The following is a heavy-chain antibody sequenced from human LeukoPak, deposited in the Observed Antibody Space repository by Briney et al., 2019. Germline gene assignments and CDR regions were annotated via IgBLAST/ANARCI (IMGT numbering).Heavy chain of an antibody. CDR3: ATCTGYSSF. CDR1: GFTFSSYS. CDR2: ISGSGGST. D-gene: IGHD6-13*01. J-gene: IGHJ4*02. V-gene: IGHV3-23*01. Sequence: GGSLRLSCAASGFTFSSYSVNWVRQAPGKGLEWVSAISGSGGSTYYADSVKGRFTISRDNSKNTLYLQMNSLRAEDTAVYYCATCTGYSSFWGQGTLVTVSS.